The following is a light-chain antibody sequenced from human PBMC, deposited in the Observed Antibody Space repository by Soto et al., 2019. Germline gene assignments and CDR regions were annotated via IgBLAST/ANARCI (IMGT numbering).Light chain of an antibody. CDR3: QTWGTGTVV. V-gene: IGLV4-69*01. J-gene: IGLJ2*01. CDR2: LNSDGSH. CDR1: SGHSSYA. Sequence: QPVLTQSPSASASPGASVKLTCTLSSGHSSYAIAWHQQQPEKGPRYLMKLNSDGSHSKGDGIPDRFSGSSSGAERYLTISSLQSEDEADYYCQTWGTGTVVFGGGTQLTVL.